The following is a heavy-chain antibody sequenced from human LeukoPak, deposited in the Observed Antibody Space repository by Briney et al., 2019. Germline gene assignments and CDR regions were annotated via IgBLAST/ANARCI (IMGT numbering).Heavy chain of an antibody. CDR1: GFTFSNYS. Sequence: GSLRLSCAASGFTFSNYSMNWVRQAPGKGLEWVSSISSSSSYIYYADSVKGRFTISRDNAKNSLYLQMNSLRAEDTAVYYCARSALVVPDFFDYWGQGTLVTVSS. CDR3: ARSALVVPDFFDY. V-gene: IGHV3-21*01. D-gene: IGHD2-2*01. CDR2: ISSSSSYI. J-gene: IGHJ4*02.